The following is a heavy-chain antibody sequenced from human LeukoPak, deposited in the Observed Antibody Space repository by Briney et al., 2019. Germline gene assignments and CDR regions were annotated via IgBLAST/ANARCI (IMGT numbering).Heavy chain of an antibody. Sequence: SETLSLTCTVSPDSVTDYYWSWIRQPVGKGLEWIGYIYDIGNTNYNPSLQSRVTMSVDRSKNQFSLKLTSVTAADTAVYYCARGGSFYYYMDVWGKGTTVTVYS. D-gene: IGHD3-10*01. CDR3: ARGGSFYYYMDV. J-gene: IGHJ6*03. CDR1: PDSVTDYY. CDR2: IYDIGNT. V-gene: IGHV4-4*07.